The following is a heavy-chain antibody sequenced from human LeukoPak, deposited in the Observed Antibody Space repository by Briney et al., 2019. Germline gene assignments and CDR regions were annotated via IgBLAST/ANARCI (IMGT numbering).Heavy chain of an antibody. V-gene: IGHV3-23*01. CDR2: ITGSGAKT. J-gene: IGHJ3*01. Sequence: PGGSLRLSCATSGFTFSTYAMSWVHQAPGKGLEWVSTITGSGAKTYYANHVKGRFTISRDYFNVYLQLDSLRAEDTALCYCAKDAFNTYDANSAFDVWGQGTMVTVSS. D-gene: IGHD4/OR15-4a*01. CDR3: AKDAFNTYDANSAFDV. CDR1: GFTFSTYA.